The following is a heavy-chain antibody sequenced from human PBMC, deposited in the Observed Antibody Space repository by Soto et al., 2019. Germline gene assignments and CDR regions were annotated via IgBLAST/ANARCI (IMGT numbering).Heavy chain of an antibody. V-gene: IGHV4-31*03. D-gene: IGHD2-15*01. CDR2: IYYSGST. Sequence: QVQLQESGPGLVKPSQTLSLTCTVSGGSISSGGYYWSWIRQHPGKGLEWIGYIYYSGSTYYNPSIMSRVTISVDPSKNQFSLKLSSVTAADTAVYYGARDLIGGTAYFDLWGRGTLVTVSS. CDR1: GGSISSGGYY. CDR3: ARDLIGGTAYFDL. J-gene: IGHJ2*01.